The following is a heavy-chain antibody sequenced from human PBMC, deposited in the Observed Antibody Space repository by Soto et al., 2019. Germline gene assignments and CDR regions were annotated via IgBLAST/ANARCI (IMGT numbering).Heavy chain of an antibody. J-gene: IGHJ4*02. D-gene: IGHD5-12*01. V-gene: IGHV3-23*01. Sequence: PGGSLRLSCAASGFTFSSYAMSWVRQAPGKGLEWVSAISGSGGSTYYADSVKGRFTISRDNSKNTLYLQMNSLRAEDTAVYYCAKDRDGYNYAYYFDYWGQGTLVTVSS. CDR2: ISGSGGST. CDR3: AKDRDGYNYAYYFDY. CDR1: GFTFSSYA.